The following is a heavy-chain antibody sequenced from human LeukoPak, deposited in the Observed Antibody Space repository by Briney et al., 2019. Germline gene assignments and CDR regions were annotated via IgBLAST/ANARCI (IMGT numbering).Heavy chain of an antibody. CDR1: GVSISSSNSY. J-gene: IGHJ5*02. CDR2: IYYSGST. V-gene: IGHV4-39*07. Sequence: SETLSLTCTVSGVSISSSNSYWGWIRQPPGKGLEWIGSIYYSGSTYYNPSLKSRVTISVDTSKNQFSLKLSSVTATDTAVYYCARVWFGELLGNWFDPWGQGTLVTVSS. CDR3: ARVWFGELLGNWFDP. D-gene: IGHD3-10*01.